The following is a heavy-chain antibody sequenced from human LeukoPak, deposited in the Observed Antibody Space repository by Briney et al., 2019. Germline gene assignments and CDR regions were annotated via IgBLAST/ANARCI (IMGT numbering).Heavy chain of an antibody. CDR2: IYYSGST. CDR1: GCSISSSSYY. CDR3: ARDYYSSGWYPFDY. V-gene: IGHV4-39*02. J-gene: IGHJ4*02. D-gene: IGHD6-19*01. Sequence: PSETLSLTCTVSGCSISSSSYYWGWIRQPPGNGLEWIGSIYYSGSTYYNPSLKSRVTISVDTSKNQFSLKLSSVTAADTAVYYCARDYYSSGWYPFDYWGQGTLVTVSS.